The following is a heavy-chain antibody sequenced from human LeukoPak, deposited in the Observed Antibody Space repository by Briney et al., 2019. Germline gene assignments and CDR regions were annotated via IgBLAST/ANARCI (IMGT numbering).Heavy chain of an antibody. CDR1: GFTFSSYA. V-gene: IGHV3-30*04. Sequence: PGGSLRLSCAASGFTFSSYAMHWVRQGPGKGLEWVAVISYDGSNKYYADSVKGRLTISRDNSKNTLYLQMNSLRAEDTAVYYCAKDALGYSYGYGYFDYWGQGTLVTVSS. J-gene: IGHJ4*02. CDR3: AKDALGYSYGYGYFDY. CDR2: ISYDGSNK. D-gene: IGHD5-18*01.